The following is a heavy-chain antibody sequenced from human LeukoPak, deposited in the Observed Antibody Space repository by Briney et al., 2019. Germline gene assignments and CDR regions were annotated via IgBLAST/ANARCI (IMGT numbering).Heavy chain of an antibody. CDR3: ARGSVVVVAATHYYYYGMDV. CDR2: INHSGST. J-gene: IGHJ6*02. CDR1: GGSFSGYY. Sequence: SETLSLTCAVYGGSFSGYYWSWIRQPPGKGLEWIGEINHSGSTNYNPSLKSRVTISVDTSKSQFSLKLSSVTAADTAVYYCARGSVVVVAATHYYYYGMDVWGQGATVTVSS. D-gene: IGHD2-15*01. V-gene: IGHV4-34*01.